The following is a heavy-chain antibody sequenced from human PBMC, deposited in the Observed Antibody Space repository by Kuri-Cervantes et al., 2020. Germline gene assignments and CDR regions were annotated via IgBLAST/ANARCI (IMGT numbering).Heavy chain of an antibody. CDR3: ARGTGSYYDFWSGSNFDY. D-gene: IGHD3-3*01. V-gene: IGHV4-59*12. J-gene: IGHJ4*02. CDR2: IYYSGST. Sequence: SETLSLTCTVSGGSISSYYWSWIRRLPGQGLEWIGYIYYSGSTNYNPPLKSRVTISVDTSKNQFSLKLSSMTAADTAVYYCARGTGSYYDFWSGSNFDYWGQGTLVTVSS. CDR1: GGSISSYY.